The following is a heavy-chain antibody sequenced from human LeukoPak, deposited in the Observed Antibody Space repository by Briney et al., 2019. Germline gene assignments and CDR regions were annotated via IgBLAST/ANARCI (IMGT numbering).Heavy chain of an antibody. CDR1: GGSFSGYY. J-gene: IGHJ4*02. Sequence: SETLSLTCAVYGGSFSGYYWSWIRQPPGKGLEWIGEINHSGSTSYNPSLKSRVTISVDTSKNQFSLKLSSVTAADTAVYYCARGRSPYCSSTSCYRKFFDYWGQGTLVTVSS. CDR2: INHSGST. V-gene: IGHV4-34*01. CDR3: ARGRSPYCSSTSCYRKFFDY. D-gene: IGHD2-2*02.